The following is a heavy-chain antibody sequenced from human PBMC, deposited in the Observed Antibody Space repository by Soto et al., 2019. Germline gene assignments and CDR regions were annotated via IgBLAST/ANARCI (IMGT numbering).Heavy chain of an antibody. D-gene: IGHD3-10*01. CDR3: ARATGADKEDY. Sequence: GGSLRLSCAASGFSFSTYGMHWVRQAPGKGLEWVAATWYDGSKKYFAESVKGRFTISRDNSKKVLYLQMDSLRVEDTAVYYCARATGADKEDYWGQGTLVTVSS. V-gene: IGHV3-33*01. CDR1: GFSFSTYG. CDR2: TWYDGSKK. J-gene: IGHJ4*02.